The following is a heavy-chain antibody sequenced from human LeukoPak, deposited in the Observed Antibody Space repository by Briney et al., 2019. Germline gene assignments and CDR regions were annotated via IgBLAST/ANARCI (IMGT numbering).Heavy chain of an antibody. CDR3: ARIPRRAIAARFGYYFDY. J-gene: IGHJ4*02. CDR2: MNPNSGNT. Sequence: ASVKVSCKASVYTFTIYDINWVRQATGQGLEWMGGMNPNSGNTGYAHKFKGRVTMTRTTSISTAYMELSSLRSEDTAVYYCARIPRRAIAARFGYYFDYWGQGTLVTVSS. CDR1: VYTFTIYD. V-gene: IGHV1-8*01. D-gene: IGHD6-6*01.